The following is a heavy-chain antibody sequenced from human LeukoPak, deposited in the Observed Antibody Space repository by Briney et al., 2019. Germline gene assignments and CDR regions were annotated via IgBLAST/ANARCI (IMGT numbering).Heavy chain of an antibody. V-gene: IGHV3-23*01. CDR2: ISGSGAGT. Sequence: PGGSLRLSCAASGFKFSSYVMRWVRQAPGKGLEWVSAISGSGAGTYYVDSVRGRFTISSDNSKNTLDLQMNSLRAEDTAVYYCARDDGRVGSSHYYQYWGQGTLVTVSS. J-gene: IGHJ4*02. CDR1: GFKFSSYV. CDR3: ARDDGRVGSSHYYQY. D-gene: IGHD3-22*01.